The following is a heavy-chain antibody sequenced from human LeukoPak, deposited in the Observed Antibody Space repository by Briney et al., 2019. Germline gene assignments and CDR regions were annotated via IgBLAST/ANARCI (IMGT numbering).Heavy chain of an antibody. CDR1: GFTFDDYA. D-gene: IGHD3-22*01. Sequence: GRSLRLSCAASGFTFDDYAMHWVRQAPGKGLEWVSGISWNSGSIGYADSVKGRFTISRDNAKNSLYLQMNSLRAEDTALYYCAKDMASSGPLDYWGQGTLVTVSS. J-gene: IGHJ4*02. CDR3: AKDMASSGPLDY. V-gene: IGHV3-9*01. CDR2: ISWNSGSI.